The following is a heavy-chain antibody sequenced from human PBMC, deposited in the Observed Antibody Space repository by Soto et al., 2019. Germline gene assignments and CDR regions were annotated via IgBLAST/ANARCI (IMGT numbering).Heavy chain of an antibody. D-gene: IGHD2-8*02. J-gene: IGHJ6*02. CDR1: GFTFETYG. CDR3: ARIDCTGNNCNPYYHYGMDV. Sequence: GGSLRLSCAASGFTFETYGIHWVRQVPGKGLQWVAVIWYDGSIKYYADSVRGRFTVSRDNSRNTLYLQMNSLRDEDTAVYYCARIDCTGNNCNPYYHYGMDVWGQGTTVTVSS. V-gene: IGHV3-33*01. CDR2: IWYDGSIK.